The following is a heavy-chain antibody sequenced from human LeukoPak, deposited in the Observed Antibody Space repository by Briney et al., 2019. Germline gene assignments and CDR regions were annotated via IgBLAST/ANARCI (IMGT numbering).Heavy chain of an antibody. D-gene: IGHD3-10*01. CDR3: AKLGKTENHYGSGRFSYYYYMDV. CDR1: GFTFSNYG. Sequence: AGGSLRLSCAAPGFTFSNYGMHWVRQAPGKGLEWVAFIRSDGINKYHADSVKGRFTISRDNSKNTLYLQMNSLRDEDTAVYYCAKLGKTENHYGSGRFSYYYYMDVWGKGTTVTISS. V-gene: IGHV3-30*02. CDR2: IRSDGINK. J-gene: IGHJ6*03.